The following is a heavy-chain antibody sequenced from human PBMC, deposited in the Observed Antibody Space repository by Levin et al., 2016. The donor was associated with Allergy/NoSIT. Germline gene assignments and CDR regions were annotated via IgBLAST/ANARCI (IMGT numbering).Heavy chain of an antibody. D-gene: IGHD2-2*03. J-gene: IGHJ5*02. CDR2: IYYSGST. Sequence: WIRQPPGKGLEWIGYIYYSGSTNYNPSLKSRVTISVDTSKNQFSLKLSSVTAADTAVYYCARHGCWRYQGCWFDPWGQGTLVTVSS. CDR3: ARHGCWRYQGCWFDP. V-gene: IGHV4-59*08.